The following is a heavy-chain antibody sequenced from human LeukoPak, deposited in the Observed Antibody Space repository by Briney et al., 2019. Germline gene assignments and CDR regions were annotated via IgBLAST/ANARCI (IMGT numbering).Heavy chain of an antibody. V-gene: IGHV3-23*01. CDR3: AGGNRGRSYGGDS. D-gene: IGHD1-26*01. J-gene: IGHJ4*02. Sequence: GGSLRLSCAASGFTFSSYAMSWVRQAPGKGLEWVSANVGGGGDTYYADSVKGRFTISRDNAENSLYLQMNSLRAEDTAFYYCAGGNRGRSYGGDSWGQGTLVTVSS. CDR2: NVGGGGDT. CDR1: GFTFSSYA.